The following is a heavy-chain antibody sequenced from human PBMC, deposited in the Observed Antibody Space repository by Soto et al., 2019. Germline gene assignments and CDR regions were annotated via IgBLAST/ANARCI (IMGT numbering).Heavy chain of an antibody. CDR2: ISGYNGNT. CDR1: GYTFTNYG. Sequence: QVQLVQSGAEVKKPGASVKVSCKASGYTFTNYGINWVRQAPGQGLEWMGWISGYNGNTNYAQKLQGRVTMTTDTSKSTAYMELRSLRSDDTAVYYCARLRLRITVTPNSLPCFDYWGQGTLVTVSS. V-gene: IGHV1-18*01. J-gene: IGHJ4*02. CDR3: ARLRLRITVTPNSLPCFDY. D-gene: IGHD4-17*01.